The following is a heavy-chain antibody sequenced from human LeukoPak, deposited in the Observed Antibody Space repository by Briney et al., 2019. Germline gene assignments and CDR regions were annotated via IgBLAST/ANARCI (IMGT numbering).Heavy chain of an antibody. CDR1: GYPISSGYY. V-gene: IGHV4-38-2*02. CDR3: ARDGVNIVAVPAAEVNWFDP. Sequence: SETLSLTCAVSGYPISSGYYWGWIRQPPGKGLEWIGSIYHSGSTYYNPSLKSRVTISVDTSKNQFSLKLSSVTAADTAVYYCARDGVNIVAVPAAEVNWFDPWGQGTLVTVSS. CDR2: IYHSGST. J-gene: IGHJ5*02. D-gene: IGHD2-2*01.